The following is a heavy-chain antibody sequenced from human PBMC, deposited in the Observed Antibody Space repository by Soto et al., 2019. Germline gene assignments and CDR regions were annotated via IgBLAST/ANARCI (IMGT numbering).Heavy chain of an antibody. CDR2: ISASGRS. Sequence: QVQLQESGPGLAKPSETLSLTCTVSGDFISNFLWSWIRQPAGKGLQLLGRISASGRSNYNPNLHSRVATSLDTYKTQFSLRLASLSAADRAVYFCASGMGPYFDLWARGTLATVFS. D-gene: IGHD1-1*01. V-gene: IGHV4-4*07. J-gene: IGHJ2*01. CDR3: ASGMGPYFDL. CDR1: GDFISNFL.